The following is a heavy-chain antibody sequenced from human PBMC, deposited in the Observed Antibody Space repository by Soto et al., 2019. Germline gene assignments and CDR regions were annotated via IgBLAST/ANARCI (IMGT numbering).Heavy chain of an antibody. Sequence: GSLRLSCAASGFTFSSYAMSWVRQAPGKGLEWVANIKGDRSGIYYVDSVKGRFTISADNAKNSLYLQMNSLRADDTAVYYCARGRGAPNYFDYWGQGTLVTVSS. D-gene: IGHD1-26*01. V-gene: IGHV3-7*04. CDR1: GFTFSSYA. CDR3: ARGRGAPNYFDY. CDR2: IKGDRSGI. J-gene: IGHJ4*02.